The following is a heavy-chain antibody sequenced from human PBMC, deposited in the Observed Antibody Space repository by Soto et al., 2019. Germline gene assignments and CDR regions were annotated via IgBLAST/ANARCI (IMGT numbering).Heavy chain of an antibody. CDR3: ARVDDS. V-gene: IGHV4-34*01. CDR1: GESFSGYS. Sequence: QVQLQQWGAGLLKPSETLSLTCAVYGESFSGYSWGWIRQPPGKGLEWIGEINHSGSTNYNPSLKSRVTISVDTSKNQFSLKMNSVTAADTAVYYCARVDDSWGQGTLVTVSS. J-gene: IGHJ4*02. CDR2: INHSGST.